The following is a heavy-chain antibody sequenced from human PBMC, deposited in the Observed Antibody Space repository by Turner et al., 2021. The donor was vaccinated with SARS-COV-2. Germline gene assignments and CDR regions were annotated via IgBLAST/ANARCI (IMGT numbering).Heavy chain of an antibody. J-gene: IGHJ5*02. Sequence: EVQLVQSGAEVKKHGESLRISCKGSGNSFTSYWISWVRQMPGKGLVVMGRFILSDSYTNYSPSFQGHVTFSADNSISTAYLQWGSLKASDTAMYYCATSGYLSTNWFDPWGQGTLVTVSS. CDR2: FILSDSYT. V-gene: IGHV5-10-1*03. CDR3: ATSGYLSTNWFDP. D-gene: IGHD3-22*01. CDR1: GNSFTSYW.